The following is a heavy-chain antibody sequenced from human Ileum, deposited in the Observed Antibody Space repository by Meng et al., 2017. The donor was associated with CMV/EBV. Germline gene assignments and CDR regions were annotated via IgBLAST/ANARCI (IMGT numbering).Heavy chain of an antibody. CDR1: GDSVSTNGVA. CDR3: ARDRLWAFDF. V-gene: IGHV6-1*01. J-gene: IGHJ3*01. Sequence: QVPVQQSGHRLGEPSQSLSLTCAISGDSVSTNGVAWNWIRQSPSRGLEWLGRTYYRSKWSSDYALSVKSRIIINADTSKNQFSLQLNSVTPEDTAVYYCARDRLWAFDFWGQGTMVTVSS. D-gene: IGHD3-16*01. CDR2: TYYRSKWSS.